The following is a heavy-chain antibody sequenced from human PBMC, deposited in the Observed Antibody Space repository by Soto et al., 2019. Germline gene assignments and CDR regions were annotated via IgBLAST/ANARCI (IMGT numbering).Heavy chain of an antibody. V-gene: IGHV3-15*07. J-gene: IGHJ4*02. Sequence: GGSLRLSCATSGFPFNNAWMNWVRQAPGKGLEWVGHIKSKTDGGTADYAAPVKGRFTISRDDSKNTVYLQMNSLKTEDTAVYYCTTDRTPYHYDSSGYYYFDFWGQGTLVTVSS. CDR2: IKSKTDGGTA. CDR1: GFPFNNAW. D-gene: IGHD3-22*01. CDR3: TTDRTPYHYDSSGYYYFDF.